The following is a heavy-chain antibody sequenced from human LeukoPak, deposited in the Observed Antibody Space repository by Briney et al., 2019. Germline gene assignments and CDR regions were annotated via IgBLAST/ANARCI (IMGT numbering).Heavy chain of an antibody. Sequence: SETLSLTCTVSGGSISSYYWSWIRQPPGKGLEWIGYIYYSGSTNYNPSLKSRVTISVDTSKNQFSLKLSSVTAADTAVYYCARVPPALGGMDVWRRETGVCVS. CDR1: GGSISSYY. J-gene: IGHJ6*02. CDR2: IYYSGST. V-gene: IGHV4-59*01. D-gene: IGHD7-27*01. CDR3: ARVPPALGGMDV.